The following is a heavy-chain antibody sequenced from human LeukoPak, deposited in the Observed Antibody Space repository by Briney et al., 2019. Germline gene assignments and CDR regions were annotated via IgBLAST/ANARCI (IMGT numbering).Heavy chain of an antibody. CDR2: INPNSGGT. V-gene: IGHV1-2*02. Sequence: ASVKVSCKASEYTFTGYYMHWVRQAPGQGLEWMGWINPNSGGTNYAQKFQGRVTMTRDTSISTAYMELSRLRSDDTAVYYCARDAIASAGTQLPYYYYYMDVWGKGTTVTISS. CDR3: ARDAIASAGTQLPYYYYYMDV. D-gene: IGHD6-13*01. J-gene: IGHJ6*03. CDR1: EYTFTGYY.